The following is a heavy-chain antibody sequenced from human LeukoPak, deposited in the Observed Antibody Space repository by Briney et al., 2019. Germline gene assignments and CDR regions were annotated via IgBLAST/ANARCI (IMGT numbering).Heavy chain of an antibody. CDR3: ARVRGYSYGSDAFDI. D-gene: IGHD5-18*01. Sequence: SETLSLTCTVSGGSISSYYWSWIRQPPGKGLEWIAYSGSTNYNPSLKSRVTISVDTSKNQFSLKLSSVTAADTAVYYCARVRGYSYGSDAFDIWGQGTMVTVSS. V-gene: IGHV4-59*01. CDR2: SGST. J-gene: IGHJ3*02. CDR1: GGSISSYY.